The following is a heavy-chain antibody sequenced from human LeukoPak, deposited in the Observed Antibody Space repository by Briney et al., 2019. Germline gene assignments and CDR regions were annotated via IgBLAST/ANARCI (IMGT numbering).Heavy chain of an antibody. D-gene: IGHD1-14*01. V-gene: IGHV6-1*01. Sequence: SQTLSLTCAISGDRVSSNSAAWNWIRQSPSRGLEWLGRTYYRSKWYNDCALSVESRVTINADTSKNHFSLQMNSVTPEDTAVYYCARSVNHFDDWGQGILVTVSS. J-gene: IGHJ4*02. CDR3: ARSVNHFDD. CDR1: GDRVSSNSAA. CDR2: TYYRSKWYN.